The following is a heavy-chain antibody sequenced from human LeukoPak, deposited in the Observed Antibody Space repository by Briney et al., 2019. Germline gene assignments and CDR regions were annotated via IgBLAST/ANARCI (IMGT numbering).Heavy chain of an antibody. D-gene: IGHD3-10*01. V-gene: IGHV6-1*01. J-gene: IGHJ4*02. Sequence: SQTLSLTCAISGDSVSSNSASWNWIRQSPSRGLEWLGRTYYRSKWRNDYAVSVKSRITISPDTSKNQFSLQLNSVTPEDTAVYYCARDHDSGRNGYSNDFDYWGQGTLVTVSS. CDR3: ARDHDSGRNGYSNDFDY. CDR2: TYYRSKWRN. CDR1: GDSVSSNSAS.